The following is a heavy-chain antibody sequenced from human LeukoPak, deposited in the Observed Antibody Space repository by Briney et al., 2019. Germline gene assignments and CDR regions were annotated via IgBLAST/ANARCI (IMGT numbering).Heavy chain of an antibody. Sequence: PSETLSLTCTVSGGSISSSSYYWGWIRQPPGKGLEWIGSIYYSGSTFYNPSLKSRVTISVDTSKNQFSLKLSSVTAADTAVYYCARDSHHDLYDFWSGVIWGQGTMVTVSS. V-gene: IGHV4-39*07. CDR2: IYYSGST. J-gene: IGHJ3*02. D-gene: IGHD3-3*01. CDR1: GGSISSSSYY. CDR3: ARDSHHDLYDFWSGVI.